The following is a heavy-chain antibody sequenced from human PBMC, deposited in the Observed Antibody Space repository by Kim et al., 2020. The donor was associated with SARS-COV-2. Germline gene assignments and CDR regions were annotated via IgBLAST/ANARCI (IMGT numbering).Heavy chain of an antibody. V-gene: IGHV3-9*01. CDR2: ISCNGGSI. Sequence: GGSLRLSCAASGFTFGDYAMHWVRQAPGKGLEWVAGISCNGGSIGYADSVKGRFTISRDNAKNSLYLQMNSLRAEDTAVYYCAKDRCGGYDYFSYGLDVWGQGPTVTVSS. J-gene: IGHJ6*02. CDR1: GFTFGDYA. D-gene: IGHD5-12*01. CDR3: AKDRCGGYDYFSYGLDV.